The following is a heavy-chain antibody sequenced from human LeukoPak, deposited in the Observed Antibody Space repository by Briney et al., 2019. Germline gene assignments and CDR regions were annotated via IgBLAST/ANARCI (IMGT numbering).Heavy chain of an antibody. D-gene: IGHD4-17*01. CDR2: ISYDGSNK. J-gene: IGHJ6*03. V-gene: IGHV3-30*04. CDR1: GFTFSSYA. CDR3: ARESYGDRAYYMDV. Sequence: GGSLRLSCAASGFTFSSYAMHWVRQAPGKGLEGVAVISYDGSNKYYADSVKGRFTISRDNSKNTLYLQMNSLRAEDTAVYYCARESYGDRAYYMDVWGKGTTVTVSS.